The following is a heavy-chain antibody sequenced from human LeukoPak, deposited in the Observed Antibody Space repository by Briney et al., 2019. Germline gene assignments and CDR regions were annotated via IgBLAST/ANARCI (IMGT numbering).Heavy chain of an antibody. CDR3: ARARGLDYGDYPWNY. J-gene: IGHJ4*02. CDR2: ISSSGSTI. Sequence: GGSLRLSCAASGFTFSDYYMSWIRQAPGKGLEWVSYISSSGSTIYYADSVKGRFTISRDNAKNSLYLQMNRLRAEDTAVYYCARARGLDYGDYPWNYWGQGTLVTVSS. D-gene: IGHD4-17*01. V-gene: IGHV3-11*01. CDR1: GFTFSDYY.